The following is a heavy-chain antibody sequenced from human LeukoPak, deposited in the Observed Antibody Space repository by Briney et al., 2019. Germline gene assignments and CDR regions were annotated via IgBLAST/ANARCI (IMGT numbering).Heavy chain of an antibody. V-gene: IGHV1-69*04. Sequence: ASVKVSCKASGGTFSSYAISWVRQAPGQGLEWMGRIIPILGIANYAQKFQGRVTITADKSTSTAYMELSSLRSEDTAVYYCARGPNEMSNYYYYGMDVWGQGTTVTVSS. CDR1: GGTFSSYA. CDR2: IIPILGIA. CDR3: ARGPNEMSNYYYYGMDV. J-gene: IGHJ6*02. D-gene: IGHD5/OR15-5a*01.